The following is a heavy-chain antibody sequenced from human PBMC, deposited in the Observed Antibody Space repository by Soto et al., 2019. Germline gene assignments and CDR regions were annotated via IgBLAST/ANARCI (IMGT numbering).Heavy chain of an antibody. CDR2: IWYDGSNK. J-gene: IGHJ6*04. V-gene: IGHV3-33*01. CDR1: GFTFSSYG. D-gene: IGHD3-16*02. CDR3: ARDRFSTDLGELSFYRMDV. Sequence: QVQLVESGGGVVQPGRSLRLSCAASGFTFSSYGMHWVRQAPGKGLEWVAVIWYDGSNKYYADSVKGRFTISRDNSKNTLYLQMNSLRAEDTAVYYCARDRFSTDLGELSFYRMDVWGKGTTVTVSS.